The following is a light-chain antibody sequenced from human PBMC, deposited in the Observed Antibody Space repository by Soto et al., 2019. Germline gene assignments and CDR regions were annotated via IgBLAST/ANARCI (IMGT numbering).Light chain of an antibody. CDR2: DAS. CDR3: QLRTT. J-gene: IGKJ5*01. Sequence: EIVLTQSPGTLSLSPGERATLSCRASQSVSSNSLGWYQQKPGQAPRLVIHDASDRAAGIPARFSGSESRTDFTLTISSLEPDDFAVYYCQLRTTFGQGTRLEIK. CDR1: QSVSSNS. V-gene: IGKV3-11*01.